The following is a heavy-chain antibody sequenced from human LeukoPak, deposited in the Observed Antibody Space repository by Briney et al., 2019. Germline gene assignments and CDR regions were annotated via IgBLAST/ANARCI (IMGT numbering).Heavy chain of an antibody. Sequence: PGGSLRLSCAASGFTFSNAWMSWVRQAPGKGLEWVGRIKSKTDGGTTDYAAPVKGRFTISRDDSKNTLYLQMGSPKTEDTAVYYCTTDYGANSGGYWGQGTLVTVSS. J-gene: IGHJ4*02. CDR2: IKSKTDGGTT. CDR1: GFTFSNAW. V-gene: IGHV3-15*01. CDR3: TTDYGANSGGY. D-gene: IGHD4-23*01.